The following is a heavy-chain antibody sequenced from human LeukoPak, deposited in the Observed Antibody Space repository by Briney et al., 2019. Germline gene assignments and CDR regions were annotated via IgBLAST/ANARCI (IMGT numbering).Heavy chain of an antibody. V-gene: IGHV4-34*01. D-gene: IGHD3-16*01. Sequence: SETLSLTCDVNGGPFRLYYWNWVRQPPGKGLERIGEINHSGSTNYNPSLESRVTISVDTSKNQFSLKLTSVTAADTAVYFCAINVWSLDYYYYSMDVWGKGTTVTVSS. CDR2: INHSGST. J-gene: IGHJ6*03. CDR1: GGPFRLYY. CDR3: AINVWSLDYYYYSMDV.